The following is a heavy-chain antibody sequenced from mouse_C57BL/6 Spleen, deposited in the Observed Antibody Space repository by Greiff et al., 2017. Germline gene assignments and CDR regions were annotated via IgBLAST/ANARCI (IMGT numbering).Heavy chain of an antibody. J-gene: IGHJ2*01. CDR1: GYTFTSYW. V-gene: IGHV1-64*01. CDR3: AREEFVRLFDY. Sequence: VQLQQPGAELVKPGASVKLSCKASGYTFTSYWMHWVKQRPGQGLEWIGMIHPNSGSTNYNEKFKSKATLTVDKSSSTAYMQLSSLTSEDSAVXYGAREEFVRLFDYWGQGTTLTVSS. CDR2: IHPNSGST.